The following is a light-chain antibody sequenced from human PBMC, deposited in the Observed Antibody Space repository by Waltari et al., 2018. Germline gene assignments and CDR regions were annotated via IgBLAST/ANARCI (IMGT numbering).Light chain of an antibody. CDR3: CSYAGSSTFA. CDR2: EGS. V-gene: IGLV2-23*03. J-gene: IGLJ2*01. CDR1: SSDCGSYNL. Sequence: QSALTQPAAVSGFPGQSITISCTGTSSDCGSYNLVSWYQQHPDKAPKLMIYEGSKRPSGVSTRFSGSKSGNTASLTISGLQAEDEADYYCCSYAGSSTFAFGGGTKLTVL.